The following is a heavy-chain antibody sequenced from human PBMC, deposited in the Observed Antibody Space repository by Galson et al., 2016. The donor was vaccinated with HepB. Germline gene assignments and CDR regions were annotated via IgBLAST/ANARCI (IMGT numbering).Heavy chain of an antibody. D-gene: IGHD6-13*01. Sequence: SLRLSCAASGFTLRNYEMNWVRQAPGKGLEWVAVIWYDGQHKEYGDSVKGRFTISRDNSKNTLYLHMNSLRAGDTGVYYCARESTSSYSTTWDSWFFDLWGRGTLVSVSS. V-gene: IGHV3-33*08. CDR2: IWYDGQHK. CDR3: ARESTSSYSTTWDSWFFDL. CDR1: GFTLRNYE. J-gene: IGHJ2*01.